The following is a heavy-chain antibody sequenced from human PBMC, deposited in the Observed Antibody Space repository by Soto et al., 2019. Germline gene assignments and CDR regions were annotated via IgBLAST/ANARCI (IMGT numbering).Heavy chain of an antibody. CDR1: GGTFSSYA. J-gene: IGHJ6*02. CDR3: ARGGGCISTSCPTDYYYYGMDV. V-gene: IGHV1-69*06. D-gene: IGHD2-2*01. CDR2: IIPIFGTA. Sequence: SVKVSCKASGGTFSSYAISWVRQAPGQGLEWMGGIIPIFGTANYAQKFQGRVTITADKSTSTAYMELSSLRSEDTAVYYCARGGGCISTSCPTDYYYYGMDVWGQGTTVTVSS.